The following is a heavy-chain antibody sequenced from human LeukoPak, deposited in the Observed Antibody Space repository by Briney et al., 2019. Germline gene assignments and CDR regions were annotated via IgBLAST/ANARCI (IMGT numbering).Heavy chain of an antibody. J-gene: IGHJ4*02. V-gene: IGHV3-53*01. CDR1: GFTVSSNY. CDR2: IYSGGST. CDR3: ARALADSRGYYLGFDY. Sequence: PGGSLRLSCAASGFTVSSNYMSGVRKAPGKGLEWVSVIYSGGSTYYADSVKGRFTISRDNSKNTLYLQMNSLRAEDTAVYYCARALADSRGYYLGFDYWGQGTLVTVSS. D-gene: IGHD3-22*01.